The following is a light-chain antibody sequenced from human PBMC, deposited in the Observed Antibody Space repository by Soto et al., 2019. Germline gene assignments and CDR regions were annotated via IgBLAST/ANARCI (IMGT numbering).Light chain of an antibody. J-gene: IGLJ3*02. CDR2: GNR. Sequence: QSVLTQPPSVSGAPGQRVTISCTGNSSNLGAGYDVHWYQQLPGAVPKLVIFGNRNRPSGVPERFSGSKSGTSASLAITGLRSEDEADYYCAVWDQSLTGWVFGGGTKLTVL. V-gene: IGLV1-40*01. CDR3: AVWDQSLTGWV. CDR1: SSNLGAGYD.